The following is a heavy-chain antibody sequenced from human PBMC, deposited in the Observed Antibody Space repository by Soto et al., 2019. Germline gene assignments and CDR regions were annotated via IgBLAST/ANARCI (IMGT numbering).Heavy chain of an antibody. CDR2: ISYDGSNK. D-gene: IGHD1-26*01. J-gene: IGHJ6*02. V-gene: IGHV3-30*18. CDR3: AKGDEMGRGGYSFYYYYYGMDV. Sequence: GGSLRLSCAASGFTFSSYGMHWVRQAPGKGLEWVAVISYDGSNKYYADSVKGRFTISRDNSKNTLYLQMNSLRAEDTAMYYCAKGDEMGRGGYSFYYYYYGMDVWGQGTTVTVSS. CDR1: GFTFSSYG.